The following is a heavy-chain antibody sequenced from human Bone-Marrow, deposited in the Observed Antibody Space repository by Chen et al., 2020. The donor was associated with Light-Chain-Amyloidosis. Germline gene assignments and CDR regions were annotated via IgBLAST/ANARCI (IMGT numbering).Heavy chain of an antibody. J-gene: IGHJ4*02. Sequence: DVQPVESGGGLVQPGGSLGLTCAASGVTFSSYWMSWVRQAPGKGLEWVANIKQDGSENYYVDSVKGRFTISRDNAKNSLYLQMNSVRAEDTAVYYCARVERGYYFDYWGQGTLVTVSS. CDR3: ARVERGYYFDY. CDR1: GVTFSSYW. CDR2: IKQDGSEN. V-gene: IGHV3-7*01. D-gene: IGHD3-16*01.